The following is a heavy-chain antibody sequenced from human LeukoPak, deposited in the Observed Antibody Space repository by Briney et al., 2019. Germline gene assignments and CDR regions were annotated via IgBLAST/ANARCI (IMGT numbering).Heavy chain of an antibody. CDR3: ASSAILGGASGYFDY. V-gene: IGHV4-59*01. J-gene: IGHJ4*02. D-gene: IGHD2-21*01. CDR2: IYYSGST. CDR1: GGSISSYY. Sequence: SKTQSLTCTVSGGSISSYYWSWIRQPPGKGLEWIGYIYYSGSTNYNPSLKSRVTISVDTSKNQFSLKLSSVTAADTAVYYCASSAILGGASGYFDYWGQGTLVTVSS.